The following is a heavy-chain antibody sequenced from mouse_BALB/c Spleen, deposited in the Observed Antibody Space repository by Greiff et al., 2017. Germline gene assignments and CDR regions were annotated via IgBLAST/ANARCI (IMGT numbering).Heavy chain of an antibody. Sequence: EVKLMESGAELVKPGASVKLSCTASGFNIKDTYMHWVKQRPEQGLEWIGRIDPANGNTKYDPKFQGKATITADTSSNTAYLQLSSLTSEDTAVYYCADYYGSSRDYWGQGTTLTVSS. D-gene: IGHD1-1*01. CDR3: ADYYGSSRDY. CDR2: IDPANGNT. CDR1: GFNIKDTY. J-gene: IGHJ2*01. V-gene: IGHV14-3*02.